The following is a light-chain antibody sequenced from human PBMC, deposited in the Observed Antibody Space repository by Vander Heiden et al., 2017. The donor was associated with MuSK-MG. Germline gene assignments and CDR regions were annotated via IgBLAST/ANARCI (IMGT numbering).Light chain of an antibody. Sequence: DIQMTQSPSSLSASVGDRVTITCRASQSSSSYLNWYQQKPGKAPKLLIYASSSLQSGVPSRFSGSGSGTDFTLTISRLQPEDFATYYCQQSDSTPRTFGQGTKMDIK. CDR3: QQSDSTPRT. V-gene: IGKV1-39*01. CDR1: QSSSSY. J-gene: IGKJ2*01. CDR2: ASS.